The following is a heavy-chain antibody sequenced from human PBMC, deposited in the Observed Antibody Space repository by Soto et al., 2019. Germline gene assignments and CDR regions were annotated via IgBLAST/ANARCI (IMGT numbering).Heavy chain of an antibody. Sequence: ASVKVSCKASGYTFSSSSMHWVRQAPGQRLEWMGWINAGNGNTKYSQKFQGRVTVVRDTSAHTAYMELSSLTSEDTAVYYCAGGVTSGSVPGYLPGGQATLVTVSS. CDR3: AGGVTSGSVPGYLP. D-gene: IGHD3-10*01. J-gene: IGHJ5*02. CDR2: INAGNGNT. CDR1: GYTFSSSS. V-gene: IGHV1-3*01.